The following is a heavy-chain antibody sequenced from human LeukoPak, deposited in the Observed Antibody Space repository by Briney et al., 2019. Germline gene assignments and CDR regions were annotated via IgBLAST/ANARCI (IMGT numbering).Heavy chain of an antibody. D-gene: IGHD3-9*01. V-gene: IGHV1-18*01. CDR2: ISAYNGNT. CDR1: GYTFTSYG. J-gene: IGHJ4*02. CDR3: ARDRHYDILTGIDY. Sequence: ASVKVSCKASGYTFTSYGISWVRQAPGQGLEWMGWISAYNGNTNYAQKLQGRVTMTTDTSTSTAYMELRSLRSDDTTVYYCARDRHYDILTGIDYWGQGTLVTVSP.